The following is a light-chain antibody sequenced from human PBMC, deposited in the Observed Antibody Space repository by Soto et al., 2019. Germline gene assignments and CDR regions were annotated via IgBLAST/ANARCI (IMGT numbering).Light chain of an antibody. Sequence: EIVMTQSPATLSVSPGKRATLACRASQSVSSNLAWYQQKPGQAPRLLIYGASTRATGIPARFSGSGSGTEFTLTISSLQSEDFAVYYCQQYNNWPYTFGQGTKLEIK. CDR2: GAS. J-gene: IGKJ2*01. V-gene: IGKV3-15*01. CDR1: QSVSSN. CDR3: QQYNNWPYT.